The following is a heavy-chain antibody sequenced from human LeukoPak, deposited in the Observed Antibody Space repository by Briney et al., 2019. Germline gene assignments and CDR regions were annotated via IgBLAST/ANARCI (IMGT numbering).Heavy chain of an antibody. D-gene: IGHD6-13*01. Sequence: PGRSLRLSCTASGFTFGDYAMSWVRQAPGKGLEWVGFIRSKAYGGTTEYAASVEGRFTISRDDSKSIAYLQMNSLKTEDTAVYYCTRDGIAAAGNPYYYYGMDVWGQGTTVTVSS. CDR3: TRDGIAAAGNPYYYYGMDV. CDR2: IRSKAYGGTT. J-gene: IGHJ6*02. CDR1: GFTFGDYA. V-gene: IGHV3-49*04.